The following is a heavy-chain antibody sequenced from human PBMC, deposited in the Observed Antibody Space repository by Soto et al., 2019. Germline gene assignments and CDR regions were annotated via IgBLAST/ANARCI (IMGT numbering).Heavy chain of an antibody. V-gene: IGHV1-46*01. CDR2: INPSGGST. Sequence: QVQLVQSGAEVKKPGASVKVSCKASGYTFTSYYMHWVRQAPGQGLEWMGIINPSGGSTSYAQKFQGRVTMPRDTSTSTVYMELSSLRSADTAVYYCARERFLEWSPGYCGQGTLVTVSS. D-gene: IGHD3-3*01. CDR1: GYTFTSYY. J-gene: IGHJ4*02. CDR3: ARERFLEWSPGY.